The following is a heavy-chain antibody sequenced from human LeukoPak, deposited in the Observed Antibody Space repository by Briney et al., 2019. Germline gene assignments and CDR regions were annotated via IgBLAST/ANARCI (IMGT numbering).Heavy chain of an antibody. J-gene: IGHJ6*03. CDR2: ISWNSGSM. CDR3: ATNDIGGTSYDYYYYYMDV. V-gene: IGHV3-9*01. Sequence: GGSLRLSCAASGFTFDDYAMHWVRQAPGKGLEWVSGISWNSGSMDYADSVKGRFTISRDNAKNSLYLQMNSLRAEDTAVYYCATNDIGGTSYDYYYYYMDVWGKGTTVTVSS. D-gene: IGHD1-1*01. CDR1: GFTFDDYA.